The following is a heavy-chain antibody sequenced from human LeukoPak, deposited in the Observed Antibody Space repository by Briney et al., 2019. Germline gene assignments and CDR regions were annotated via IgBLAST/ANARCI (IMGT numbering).Heavy chain of an antibody. J-gene: IGHJ3*02. V-gene: IGHV1-8*03. CDR1: GYTFTSYD. D-gene: IGHD3-10*01. CDR3: ATDLHGGQGGFGAFDI. CDR2: MNPNSGNT. Sequence: ASVKVSCKASGYTFTSYDINWVRQATGQGLEWMGWMNPNSGNTGYAQKFQGRVTISRNTSISTAYMELSSLRSEDTAVYYCATDLHGGQGGFGAFDIWGQGTMVTVSS.